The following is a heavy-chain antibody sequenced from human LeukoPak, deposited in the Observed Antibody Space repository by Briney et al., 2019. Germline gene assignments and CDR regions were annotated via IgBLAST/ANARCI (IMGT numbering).Heavy chain of an antibody. CDR3: ARDGDGCNYGYFDY. CDR1: GGSISSSSYY. Sequence: SETLSLTCTVSGGSISSSSYYWGWIRQPPGKGLEWIGSIYYSGSTNYNPSLKSRVTISVDTSKNQFSLKLSSVTAADTAVYYCARDGDGCNYGYFDYWGQGTLVTVSS. V-gene: IGHV4-39*07. CDR2: IYYSGST. J-gene: IGHJ4*02. D-gene: IGHD5-24*01.